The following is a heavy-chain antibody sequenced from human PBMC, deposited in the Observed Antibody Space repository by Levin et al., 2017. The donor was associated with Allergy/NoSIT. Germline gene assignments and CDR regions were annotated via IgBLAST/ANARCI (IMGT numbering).Heavy chain of an antibody. D-gene: IGHD6-19*01. CDR3: AHRPNGFISGWDQANFDY. V-gene: IGHV2-5*02. CDR2: IYWDDDK. CDR1: GFSLRTTGEG. Sequence: SGPTLVKPTQTLTLTCTFSGFSLRTTGEGVAWIRQPPGKALEWLAVIYWDDDKRYSPSLKRRLSVTKHTSKNQVVLTMTNMDPVDTATYYCAHRPNGFISGWDQANFDYWGQGTLVTVSS. J-gene: IGHJ4*02.